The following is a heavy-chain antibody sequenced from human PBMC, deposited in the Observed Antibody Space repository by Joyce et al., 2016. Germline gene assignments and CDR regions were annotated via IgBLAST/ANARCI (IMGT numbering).Heavy chain of an antibody. Sequence: EVQLIESGGGFVQPGGFLRLSCAASGFSFSDYWMHWVRQGPGKGLVWGAGINSVGSTISYADSVKGRFTISRDSAKNTLYLQMKSLRAEDTAVYYCARNYYYYHGMDVWGQGTTVTVAS. CDR1: GFSFSDYW. CDR3: ARNYYYYHGMDV. J-gene: IGHJ6*02. V-gene: IGHV3-74*01. CDR2: INSVGSTI.